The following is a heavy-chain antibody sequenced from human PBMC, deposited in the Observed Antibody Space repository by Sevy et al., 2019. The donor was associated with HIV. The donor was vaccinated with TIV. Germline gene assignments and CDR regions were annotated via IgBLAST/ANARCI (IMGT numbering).Heavy chain of an antibody. CDR1: GFTFSSYA. CDR3: ARSRSSWTQKFDY. CDR2: ISYDGSNK. V-gene: IGHV3-30-3*01. D-gene: IGHD6-13*01. Sequence: GGSLRLPCAASGFTFSSYAMHWVRQAPGKGLEWVAVISYDGSNKYYADSVKGRFTISRDNSKNTLYLQMNSLRAEDTAVYYCARSRSSWTQKFDYWGQGTLVTVSS. J-gene: IGHJ4*02.